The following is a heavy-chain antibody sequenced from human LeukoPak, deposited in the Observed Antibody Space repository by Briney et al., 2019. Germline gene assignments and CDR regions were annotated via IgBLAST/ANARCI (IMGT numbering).Heavy chain of an antibody. CDR3: ARTSHSGSYYPNDY. CDR2: ISSSGSTI. J-gene: IGHJ4*02. Sequence: GGSLRLSCAASGFTFSDYYMSWIRQAPGKGLEWVSYISSSGSTIYYADSVKGRFTISRDNAKNSLYPQMNSLRAEDTAVYYCARTSHSGSYYPNDYWGQGTLVTVSS. CDR1: GFTFSDYY. D-gene: IGHD1-26*01. V-gene: IGHV3-11*01.